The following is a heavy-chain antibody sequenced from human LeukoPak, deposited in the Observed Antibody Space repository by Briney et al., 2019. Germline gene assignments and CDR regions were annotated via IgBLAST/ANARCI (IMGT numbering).Heavy chain of an antibody. Sequence: GGSVRLSCAASGFTFSSYEMNWVRQAPGKGLEWVSYISSSGSTMYYADSVKGRFTISRDNAKNSLYLQMNSLRAEDTAVYYCARDGSSGYYRDYWGQGTLVTVSS. J-gene: IGHJ4*02. D-gene: IGHD3-22*01. V-gene: IGHV3-48*03. CDR2: ISSSGSTM. CDR1: GFTFSSYE. CDR3: ARDGSSGYYRDY.